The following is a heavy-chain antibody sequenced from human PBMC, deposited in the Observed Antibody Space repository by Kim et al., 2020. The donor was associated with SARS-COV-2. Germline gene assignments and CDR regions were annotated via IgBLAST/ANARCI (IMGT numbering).Heavy chain of an antibody. J-gene: IGHJ4*02. CDR2: ST. CDR3: AKDTNWDFDY. Sequence: STYYADSVKGRFTISRDNSKNTLYLQMNSMRAEDTAVYYCAKDTNWDFDYWGQGTLVTVSS. D-gene: IGHD7-27*01. V-gene: IGHV3-23*01.